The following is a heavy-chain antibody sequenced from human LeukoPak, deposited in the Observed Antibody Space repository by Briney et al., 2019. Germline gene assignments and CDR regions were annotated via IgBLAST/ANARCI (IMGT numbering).Heavy chain of an antibody. J-gene: IGHJ3*02. CDR2: FDPEDGET. V-gene: IGHV1-24*01. CDR1: GYTLTELS. Sequence: ASVKASCKVSGYTLTELSMHWVRQAPGKGLEWMGGFDPEDGETIYAQKFQGRVTMTEDTSTDTAYMELSSLRSEDTAVYYCATPKKRGEYSSGWYDAFDIWGQGTMVTVSS. D-gene: IGHD6-19*01. CDR3: ATPKKRGEYSSGWYDAFDI.